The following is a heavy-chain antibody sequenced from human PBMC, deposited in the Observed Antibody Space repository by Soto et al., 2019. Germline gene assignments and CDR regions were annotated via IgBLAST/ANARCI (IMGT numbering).Heavy chain of an antibody. CDR1: GGSLRSYY. V-gene: IGHV4-59*08. Sequence: QVQLQESGPRLVKPSETLSLTCTVSGGSLRSYYCSWFRQPPGKGLEWVGYINYSGGTFYNPSLKSGVTMSLNTSNNQNSLTVNSVTATDTAVYYCARPGFGELHGLVDVWGQGTTVTVSS. CDR2: INYSGGT. J-gene: IGHJ6*02. D-gene: IGHD3-10*01. CDR3: ARPGFGELHGLVDV.